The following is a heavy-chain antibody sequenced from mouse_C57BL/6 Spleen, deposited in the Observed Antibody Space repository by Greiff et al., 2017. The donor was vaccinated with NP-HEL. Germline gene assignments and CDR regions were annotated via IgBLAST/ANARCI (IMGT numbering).Heavy chain of an antibody. Sequence: EVMLVESGGGLVKPGGSLKLSCAASGFTFSDYGMHWVRQAPEKGLEWVAYISSGSSTIYYADTVKGRFTISRDNAKNTLFLQMTSLRSEDTAMYYCARFGLTGTSYFDYWGQGTTLTVSS. V-gene: IGHV5-17*01. CDR3: ARFGLTGTSYFDY. CDR2: ISSGSSTI. D-gene: IGHD4-1*01. CDR1: GFTFSDYG. J-gene: IGHJ2*01.